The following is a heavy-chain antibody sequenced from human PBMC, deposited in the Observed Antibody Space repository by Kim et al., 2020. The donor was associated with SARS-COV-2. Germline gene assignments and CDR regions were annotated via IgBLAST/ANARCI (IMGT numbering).Heavy chain of an antibody. CDR1: GFTFSSYS. D-gene: IGHD2-15*01. Sequence: GGSLRLSCAASGFTFSSYSMNWVRQAPGKGLEWVSSISSSSSYIYYADSVKGRFTISRDNAKNSLYLQMNSLRAEDTAVYYCALTLPEVAATRANLDYYYYYGMDVWGQGTTVTVSS. CDR3: ALTLPEVAATRANLDYYYYYGMDV. CDR2: ISSSSSYI. J-gene: IGHJ6*02. V-gene: IGHV3-21*04.